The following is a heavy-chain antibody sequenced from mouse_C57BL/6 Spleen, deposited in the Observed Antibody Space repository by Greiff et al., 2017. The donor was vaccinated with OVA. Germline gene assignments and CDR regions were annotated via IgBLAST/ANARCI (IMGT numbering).Heavy chain of an antibody. CDR1: GYSFTGYY. CDR3: ATRVGRDYAMDY. D-gene: IGHD4-1*01. Sequence: EVMLVESGPELVKPGASVKISCKASGYSFTGYYMHWVKQSPEKSLEWIGEINPSTGSTTYNQKFKAKATLTVDKSSSTAYMQLKSLTSEDSAVYYCATRVGRDYAMDYWGLGTSVTVSS. J-gene: IGHJ4*01. V-gene: IGHV1-42*01. CDR2: INPSTGST.